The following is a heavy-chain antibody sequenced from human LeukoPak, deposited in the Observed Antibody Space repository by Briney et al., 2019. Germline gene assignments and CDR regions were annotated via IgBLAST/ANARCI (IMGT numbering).Heavy chain of an antibody. CDR1: GFTFDDYG. V-gene: IGHV3-30*02. D-gene: IGHD1-26*01. Sequence: PGGSLRLSCAASGFTFDDYGMSWVRQAPGKGLEWVAFIRYDGTSKYYADSVKGRFTISRDNSKNTVYLQMNSLRAGDTAVYYCAKEARGSYSDYWGQGTLVTVSS. CDR2: IRYDGTSK. CDR3: AKEARGSYSDY. J-gene: IGHJ4*02.